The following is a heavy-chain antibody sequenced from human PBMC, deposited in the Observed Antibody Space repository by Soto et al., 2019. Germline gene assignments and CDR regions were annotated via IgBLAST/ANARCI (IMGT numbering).Heavy chain of an antibody. V-gene: IGHV1-2*04. Sequence: GASVKVSCKASGYTFTGYYMHWVRQAPGQGLEWMGWINPNSGGTNYAQKFQGWVTMTRDTSISTAYMGLSRLRSDDTAVYYCARDSVGYCSSTSCSYGMDVWGQGTTVTVSS. D-gene: IGHD2-2*01. CDR3: ARDSVGYCSSTSCSYGMDV. CDR2: INPNSGGT. CDR1: GYTFTGYY. J-gene: IGHJ6*02.